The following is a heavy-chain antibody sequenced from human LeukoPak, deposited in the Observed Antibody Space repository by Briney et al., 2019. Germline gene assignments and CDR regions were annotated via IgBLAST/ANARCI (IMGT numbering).Heavy chain of an antibody. CDR2: IYPGDSGT. D-gene: IGHD4-17*01. CDR3: ARLRDGDFDY. J-gene: IGHJ4*02. Sequence: GESLKISCQGSGYSFTTYWIAWVRQMPGKGLEWMGIIYPGDSGTRYSPSFQGQVTISADRSISIAYLQWSSLKASDTAMYYCARLRDGDFDYWGQGSLVTVFS. CDR1: GYSFTTYW. V-gene: IGHV5-51*01.